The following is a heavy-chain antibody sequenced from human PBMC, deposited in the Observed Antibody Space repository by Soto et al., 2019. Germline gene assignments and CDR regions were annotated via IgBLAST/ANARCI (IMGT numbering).Heavy chain of an antibody. CDR3: AKDGGLEYCGGDCYRSYYGMDV. CDR2: ISYDGSNK. CDR1: GFTFSSYG. J-gene: IGHJ6*02. Sequence: ESGGGVVQPGRSLRLSCAASGFTFSSYGMHWVRQAPGKGLEWVAVISYDGSNKYYADSVKGRFTISRDNSKNTLYLQMNSLRAEDTAVYYCAKDGGLEYCGGDCYRSYYGMDVWGQGTTVTVSS. D-gene: IGHD2-21*02. V-gene: IGHV3-30*18.